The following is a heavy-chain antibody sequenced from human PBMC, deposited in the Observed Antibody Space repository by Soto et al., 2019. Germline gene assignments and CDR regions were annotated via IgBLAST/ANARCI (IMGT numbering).Heavy chain of an antibody. V-gene: IGHV3-23*01. CDR2: LSVSGGDT. Sequence: GGSLRLSCAASRFTFSSYEMHWVRRAPGKGLEWVSSLSVSGGDTYYGDSVKGRFSISRDNSRDTLYLQMNSLRAEDTAIYYCAKVVVKAAVYYAMDVWGRGTTVTVSS. D-gene: IGHD2-15*01. J-gene: IGHJ6*02. CDR3: AKVVVKAAVYYAMDV. CDR1: RFTFSSYE.